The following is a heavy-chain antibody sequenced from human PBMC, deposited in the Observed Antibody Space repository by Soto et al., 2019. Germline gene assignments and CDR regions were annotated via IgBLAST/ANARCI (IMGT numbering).Heavy chain of an antibody. CDR2: INHSGST. D-gene: IGHD3-16*01. Sequence: KPSETLSLTCAVYGGSFSGYYWSWIRQPPGKGLEWIGEINHSGSTNYNPSLKSRVTISVDTSKNQFSLKLSSVTAADTAVYYCARDWFNRWGILTNSFNYYYGMDVWGQGTTVTVSS. CDR3: ARDWFNRWGILTNSFNYYYGMDV. V-gene: IGHV4-34*01. CDR1: GGSFSGYY. J-gene: IGHJ6*02.